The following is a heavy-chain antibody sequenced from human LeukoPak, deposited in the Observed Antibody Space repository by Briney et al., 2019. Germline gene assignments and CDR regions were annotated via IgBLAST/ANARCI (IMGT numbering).Heavy chain of an antibody. J-gene: IGHJ3*02. CDR2: IYYSGST. D-gene: IGHD6-13*01. Sequence: SETLSLTCAVSGGSISSGGYSWSWIRQPPGKGLEWIGYIYYSGSTYYNPSLKSRVTISVDTSKNQFSLKLSSVTAADTAVYYCARDRGDSSSWYDAFDIWGQGTMVTVSS. CDR1: GGSISSGGYS. V-gene: IGHV4-30-4*07. CDR3: ARDRGDSSSWYDAFDI.